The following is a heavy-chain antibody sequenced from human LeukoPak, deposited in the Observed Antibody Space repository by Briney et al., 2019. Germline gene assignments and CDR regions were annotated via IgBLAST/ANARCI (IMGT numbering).Heavy chain of an antibody. CDR1: GYTFTSYA. Sequence: ASVKVSCKASGYTFTSYAMHWVRQAPGQRLEWMGWINAGNGNTKYPQKFQGRVTITRDTSASTAYMELSSLRSEDTAVYYCARGLLTQALGYWGQGTLVTVSS. V-gene: IGHV1-3*01. CDR2: INAGNGNT. CDR3: ARGLLTQALGY. D-gene: IGHD2-8*01. J-gene: IGHJ4*02.